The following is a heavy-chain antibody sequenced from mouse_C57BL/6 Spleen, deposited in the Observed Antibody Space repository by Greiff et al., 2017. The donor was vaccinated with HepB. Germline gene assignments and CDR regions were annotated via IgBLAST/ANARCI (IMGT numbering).Heavy chain of an antibody. V-gene: IGHV14-4*01. CDR3: TGGNPSFAY. CDR1: GFNIKDDY. J-gene: IGHJ3*01. D-gene: IGHD2-1*01. Sequence: VQLQQSGAELVRPGASVKLSCTASGFNIKDDYMHWVKQRPEQGLEWIGWIDPENGDTEYASKFQGKATITADTSSNTAYLQLSSLTSEDTAVYYCTGGNPSFAYWGQGTLVTVSA. CDR2: IDPENGDT.